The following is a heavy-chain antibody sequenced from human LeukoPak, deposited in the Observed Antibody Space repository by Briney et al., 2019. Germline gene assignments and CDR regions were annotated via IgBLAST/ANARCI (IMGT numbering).Heavy chain of an antibody. CDR1: GFTFSSYG. Sequence: GGSLRLSCAASGFTFSSYGMNWVRQAPGKGLEWVSYISSSSSAIYYANSVKGRFTISRDNVKDSLYLQMNSLRDEDTAVYYCARASTYQLLLSTSWGQGTLVIVSS. CDR3: ARASTYQLLLSTS. V-gene: IGHV3-48*02. J-gene: IGHJ5*02. D-gene: IGHD2-2*01. CDR2: ISSSSSAI.